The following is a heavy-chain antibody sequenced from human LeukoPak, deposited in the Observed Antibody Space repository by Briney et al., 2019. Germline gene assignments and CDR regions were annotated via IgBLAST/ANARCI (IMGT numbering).Heavy chain of an antibody. J-gene: IGHJ2*01. CDR2: ISSSSSYI. CDR1: GFTFSSYE. CDR3: ARDYRFLGTYYYDSSGYYWADWYFDL. Sequence: GGSLRLSCAASGFTFSSYEMNWVRQAPGKGLEWVSSISSSSSYIYYADSVKGRFTISRDNAKNSLYLQMNSLRAEDTAVYYCARDYRFLGTYYYDSSGYYWADWYFDLWGRGTLVTVSS. D-gene: IGHD3-22*01. V-gene: IGHV3-21*01.